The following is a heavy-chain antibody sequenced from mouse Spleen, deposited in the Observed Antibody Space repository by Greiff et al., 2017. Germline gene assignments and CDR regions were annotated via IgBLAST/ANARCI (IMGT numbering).Heavy chain of an antibody. J-gene: IGHJ2*01. D-gene: IGHD2-5*01. V-gene: IGHV1-69*01. Sequence: QVQLKQPGAELVMPGASVKLSCKASGYTFTSYWMHWVKQRPGQGLEWIGEIDPSDSYTNYNQKFKGKATLTVDKSSSTAYMQLSSLTSEDSAVYYCARWSKYFDYWGQGTTLTVSS. CDR1: GYTFTSYW. CDR3: ARWSKYFDY. CDR2: IDPSDSYT.